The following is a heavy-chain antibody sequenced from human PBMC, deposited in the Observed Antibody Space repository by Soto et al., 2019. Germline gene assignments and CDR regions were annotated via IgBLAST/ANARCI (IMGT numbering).Heavy chain of an antibody. V-gene: IGHV3-30*18. CDR2: ISYDGSNK. D-gene: IGHD3-22*01. Sequence: GGSLRLSCAVSGFTFSRYGMHWVRQAPGKGLEWVAVISYDGSNKYYADSVKGRFTISRDNSKNTLYLQMNSLRTEDTAVYYCAKQEDDSSVYPYYEGVYYFDYWGQGTLVTVPS. CDR1: GFTFSRYG. CDR3: AKQEDDSSVYPYYEGVYYFDY. J-gene: IGHJ4*02.